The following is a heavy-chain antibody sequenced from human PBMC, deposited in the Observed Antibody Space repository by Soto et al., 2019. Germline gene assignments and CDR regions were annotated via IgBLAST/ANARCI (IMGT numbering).Heavy chain of an antibody. J-gene: IGHJ4*02. Sequence: PSQTLSLTCAISGDSVSSNSAAWNWIRLSPSRGLEWLARTYYRSRWYNDYAVSVRSRITVNPDTSKNQFSLQLTSVTPEDTAVYYCARVAVDTAMVDYWGQGTLVTVSS. D-gene: IGHD5-18*01. CDR3: ARVAVDTAMVDY. V-gene: IGHV6-1*01. CDR2: TYYRSRWYN. CDR1: GDSVSSNSAA.